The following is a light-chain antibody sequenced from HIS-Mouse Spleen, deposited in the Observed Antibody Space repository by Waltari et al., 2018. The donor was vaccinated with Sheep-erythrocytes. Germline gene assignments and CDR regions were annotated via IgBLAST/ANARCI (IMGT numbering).Light chain of an antibody. CDR3: QQANSFPIT. Sequence: DIQMTQSPSSVSASVGDRVTITCRARQGIGSWLAWYQQKPGKAPTLLIYAASSLQSGVPSRFSGSGSGTDFTLTISSLQPEDFATYYCQQANSFPITFGQGTRLEIK. CDR1: QGIGSW. CDR2: AAS. J-gene: IGKJ5*01. V-gene: IGKV1-12*01.